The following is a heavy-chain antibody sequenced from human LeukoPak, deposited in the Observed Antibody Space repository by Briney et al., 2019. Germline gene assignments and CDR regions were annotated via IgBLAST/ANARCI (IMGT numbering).Heavy chain of an antibody. CDR3: ARSYDSSGYYYREEAYFDY. D-gene: IGHD3-22*01. CDR2: IIPIFGTA. J-gene: IGHJ4*02. Sequence: SVKVSCKASGYTFTSYDISWVRQAPGQGLEWMGGIIPIFGTANYAQKFQGRVTITTDESTSTAYMELSSLRSEDTAVYYCARSYDSSGYYYREEAYFDYWGQGTLVTVSS. CDR1: GYTFTSYD. V-gene: IGHV1-69*05.